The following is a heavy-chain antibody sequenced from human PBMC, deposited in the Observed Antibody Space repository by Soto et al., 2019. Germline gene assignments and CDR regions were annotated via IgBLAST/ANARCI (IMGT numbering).Heavy chain of an antibody. V-gene: IGHV4-39*01. Sequence: SETLSLTCSVSGGSISSSSYNWDWIRQPPGKGLEWIGTIYYNGDTDYNPSLKSRATISVDASDYQFSLKLSSVTAADTSIYYCARFSGNAFDIWGHGTMVTVS. CDR1: GGSISSSSYN. CDR3: ARFSGNAFDI. J-gene: IGHJ3*02. CDR2: IYYNGDT.